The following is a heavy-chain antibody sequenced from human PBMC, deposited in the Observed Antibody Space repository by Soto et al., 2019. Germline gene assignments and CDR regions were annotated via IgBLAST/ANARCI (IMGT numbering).Heavy chain of an antibody. CDR1: GFTFSSYA. CDR3: ATDTSTWYGGLDYYAMDV. D-gene: IGHD6-13*01. Sequence: EVQLLESGGGLVQPGGSLRLSCAASGFTFSSYAMSWVRQAPGKGLEWVSAISGSGSSTYYADSVKGRFTISRDNSKNTLYLQMTSLRAEDTAVYYCATDTSTWYGGLDYYAMDVWGQGTTVTVS. V-gene: IGHV3-23*01. CDR2: ISGSGSST. J-gene: IGHJ6*02.